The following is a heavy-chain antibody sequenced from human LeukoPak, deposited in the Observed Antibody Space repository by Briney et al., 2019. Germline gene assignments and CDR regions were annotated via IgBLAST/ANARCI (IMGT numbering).Heavy chain of an antibody. Sequence: SETLSLTCTVSGDSISSYYWTWIRQPPGKGLEWIGYIYYSGSTNYNPSLKSRVTISVDTSKNQFSLKLSSVTAADTAVYYSARVTYSSSSGGAFDIWGQGTTVTVSS. CDR3: ARVTYSSSSGGAFDI. J-gene: IGHJ3*02. V-gene: IGHV4-59*01. CDR1: GDSISSYY. D-gene: IGHD6-6*01. CDR2: IYYSGST.